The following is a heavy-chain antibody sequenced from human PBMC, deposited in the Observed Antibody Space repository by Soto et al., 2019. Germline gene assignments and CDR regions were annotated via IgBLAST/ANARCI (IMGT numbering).Heavy chain of an antibody. J-gene: IGHJ5*02. CDR1: AGTFSSYA. CDR3: AREGMTTAYNWFDP. D-gene: IGHD4-4*01. CDR2: FIPIFGTA. Sequence: ASVKVSCKASAGTFSSYAISWVRQAPGQGLEWMGGFIPIFGTANYAQKFQGRVTITADTSTSTAYMELSSLRSEDTAVYYCAREGMTTAYNWFDPWGQGTLVTVSS. V-gene: IGHV1-69*06.